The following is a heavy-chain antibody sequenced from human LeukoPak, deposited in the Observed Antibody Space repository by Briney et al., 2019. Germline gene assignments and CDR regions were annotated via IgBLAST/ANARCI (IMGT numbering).Heavy chain of an antibody. V-gene: IGHV3-11*04. CDR1: GFTFSDYY. Sequence: PGGSLRLSCAASGFTFSDYYMSWIRQAPGKGLEWVSYISSSGSTIYYADSVKGRFTISRDNAKNSLYLQMNSQTVEDTAVYFCARDDPYFFDYWGQGTLVTVSS. J-gene: IGHJ4*02. CDR2: ISSSGSTI. CDR3: ARDDPYFFDY.